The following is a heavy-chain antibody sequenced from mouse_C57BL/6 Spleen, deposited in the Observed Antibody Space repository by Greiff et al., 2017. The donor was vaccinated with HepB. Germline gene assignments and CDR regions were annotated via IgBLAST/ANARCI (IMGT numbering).Heavy chain of an antibody. CDR2: ISDGGSYT. V-gene: IGHV5-4*01. J-gene: IGHJ2*01. Sequence: EVQLVESGGGLVKPGGSLKLSCAASGFTFSSYAMSWVRQTPEKRLEWVATISDGGSYTYYPDNVKGRFTISRDNAKNNLYLQMSHLKSEDTAMYYCARDRGQTAQATPFDYWGQGTTLTVSS. CDR1: GFTFSSYA. D-gene: IGHD3-2*02. CDR3: ARDRGQTAQATPFDY.